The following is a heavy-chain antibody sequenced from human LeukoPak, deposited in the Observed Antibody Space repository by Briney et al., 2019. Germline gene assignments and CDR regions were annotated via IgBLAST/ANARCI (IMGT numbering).Heavy chain of an antibody. CDR2: IYYSGST. J-gene: IGHJ3*02. CDR1: GYSISSSYY. V-gene: IGHV4-39*01. Sequence: SETLSLTCTVSGYSISSSYYWGWIRQPPGKGLEWIGSIYYSGSTYYNPSLKSRVTISVDTSKNQFSLKLSSVTAADTAVYYCARPLEIHSDAFDIWGQGTMVTVSS. CDR3: ARPLEIHSDAFDI.